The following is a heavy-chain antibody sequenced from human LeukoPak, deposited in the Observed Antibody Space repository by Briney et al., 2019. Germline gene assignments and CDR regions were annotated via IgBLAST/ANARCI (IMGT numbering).Heavy chain of an antibody. D-gene: IGHD3-10*01. V-gene: IGHV1-2*04. CDR2: INPNSGGT. CDR3: AINMVRGVVYGMDV. CDR1: GYTFTGYY. J-gene: IGHJ6*04. Sequence: GASVKVSCKASGYTFTGYYMHWVRQPPGQGLEWMGWINPNSGGTDYAQKFQGCVTMTRDTSISTAYMELSRLRSDETAVYYCAINMVRGVVYGMDVWGKGTTVTVSS.